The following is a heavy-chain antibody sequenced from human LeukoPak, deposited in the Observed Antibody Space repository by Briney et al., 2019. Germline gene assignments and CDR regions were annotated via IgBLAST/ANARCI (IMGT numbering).Heavy chain of an antibody. J-gene: IGHJ4*02. Sequence: ASVKVSCKASGYTFTSYGISWVRQAPGQGLEWMGWISAYNGNTNYAQKLQGRFTMTTDTYTSTAYMELRSLRSDDTAVYYCARDLAYDSSGPIDYWGQGTLVTVSS. CDR1: GYTFTSYG. D-gene: IGHD3-22*01. V-gene: IGHV1-18*01. CDR3: ARDLAYDSSGPIDY. CDR2: ISAYNGNT.